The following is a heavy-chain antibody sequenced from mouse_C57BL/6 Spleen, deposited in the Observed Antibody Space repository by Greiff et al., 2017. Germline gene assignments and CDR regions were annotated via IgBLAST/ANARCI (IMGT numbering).Heavy chain of an antibody. CDR1: GYTFTSYW. Sequence: VQLQQPGAELVKPGASVKLSCKASGYTFTSYWMHWVKQRPGRGLEWIGRIYPGDGDTNYNGKFKGKATLTADKSSSTAYMQLSSLTSEDSAVYFCARDYGSSYSAMDYWGQGTSVTVSS. J-gene: IGHJ4*01. CDR2: IYPGDGDT. D-gene: IGHD1-1*01. V-gene: IGHV1-82*01. CDR3: ARDYGSSYSAMDY.